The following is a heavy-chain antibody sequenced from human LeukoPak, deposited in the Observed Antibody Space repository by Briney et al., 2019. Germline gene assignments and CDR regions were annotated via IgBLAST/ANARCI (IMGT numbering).Heavy chain of an antibody. V-gene: IGHV4-30-2*01. CDR3: ARAGSATAFGNWFDP. CDR2: IYHSGST. CDR1: GGSTSSGGYS. J-gene: IGHJ5*02. D-gene: IGHD1-26*01. Sequence: SGTLSLTCAVSGGSTSSGGYSWSWIRQPPGKGLEWIGYIYHSGSTYYNPSLKSRVTISVDRSKNQFSLKLSSVTAADTAVYYCARAGSATAFGNWFDPWGQGTLVTVSS.